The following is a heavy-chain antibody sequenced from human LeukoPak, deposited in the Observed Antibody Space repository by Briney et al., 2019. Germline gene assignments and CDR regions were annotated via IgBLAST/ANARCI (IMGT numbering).Heavy chain of an antibody. CDR2: IYNSGST. J-gene: IGHJ3*02. V-gene: IGHV4-4*07. CDR3: ARLPGGDSSSVVAFDI. D-gene: IGHD2-21*02. CDR1: GVSISTYS. Sequence: KPSETLSLPCAGSGVSISTYSWSWIRQRAGKGLDWIGRIYNSGSTNYHPSLKSRVTMSVDTSKNQFSLNLRSVTAADTAVYYCARLPGGDSSSVVAFDIWGQGTMVTVSS.